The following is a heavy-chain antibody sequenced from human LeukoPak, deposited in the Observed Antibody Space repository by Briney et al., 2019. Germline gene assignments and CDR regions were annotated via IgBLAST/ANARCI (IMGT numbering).Heavy chain of an antibody. CDR1: GFAFNKYG. J-gene: IGHJ2*01. Sequence: ASVKVSCKASGFAFNKYGFSWVRQAPGQGPEWLGWISAYDGRTHHAQNLQGRLTLTTDTSTTTAYMELRSLTSDDTAVYYCARDGGSGWAYWYFDLWGRGTLVTVSS. CDR3: ARDGGSGWAYWYFDL. D-gene: IGHD6-19*01. V-gene: IGHV1-18*01. CDR2: ISAYDGRT.